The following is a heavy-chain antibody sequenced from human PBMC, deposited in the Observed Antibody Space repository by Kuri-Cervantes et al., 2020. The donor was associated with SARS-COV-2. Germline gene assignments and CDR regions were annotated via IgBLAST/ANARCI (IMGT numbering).Heavy chain of an antibody. J-gene: IGHJ5*02. CDR1: GGSISSSRYY. D-gene: IGHD2-2*01. V-gene: IGHV4-39*01. CDR2: IYYSGST. Sequence: SETLSLTCTVSGGSISSSRYYWGWIRQPPGKGLEWIGSIYYSGSTYYNPSRKSRVTTSVDTSKNQFPQKLSSVTAADTAVYYCARHVGCSSTSCDGYNWFDPWGQGTLVTVSS. CDR3: ARHVGCSSTSCDGYNWFDP.